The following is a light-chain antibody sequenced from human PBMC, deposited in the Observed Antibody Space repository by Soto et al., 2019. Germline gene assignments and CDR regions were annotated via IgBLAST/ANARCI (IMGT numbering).Light chain of an antibody. V-gene: IGLV7-46*01. Sequence: QAVVTQEPSLTVSPGGTVTLTCGSSTGAVTSGHYPYWFQQKPGQAPRTLIYDTSNKHSWTPARFSGSLLGGKAALTLSGAQPEDEAECYCLLAYSGAWPVFGTGT. CDR1: TGAVTSGHY. CDR3: LLAYSGAWPV. J-gene: IGLJ1*01. CDR2: DTS.